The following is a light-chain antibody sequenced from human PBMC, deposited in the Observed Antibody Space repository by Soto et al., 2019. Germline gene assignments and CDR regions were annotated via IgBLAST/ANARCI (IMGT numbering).Light chain of an antibody. Sequence: DIQMTQSPSSLSASVGDRVTITCRASQSINVYVNWYQQKPGKAPKLLIYAASNLQGGVPSRFSGSGSETDFAFTISSLQPEDFATYYCQQSYNTLYTFGQGTKLDIK. CDR2: AAS. J-gene: IGKJ2*01. V-gene: IGKV1-39*01. CDR1: QSINVY. CDR3: QQSYNTLYT.